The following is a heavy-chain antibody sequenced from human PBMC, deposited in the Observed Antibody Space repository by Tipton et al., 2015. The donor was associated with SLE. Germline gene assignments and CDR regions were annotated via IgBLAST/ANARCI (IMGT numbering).Heavy chain of an antibody. D-gene: IGHD5-24*01. Sequence: SLRLSCAVSGFTFSTYAMSWVRQAPGRGLEWVSVIYGAGSGTYYSDSVKGRFTISRDNSNNTLYLQMNSLRADDTAIYYCAKDRNGEGYNPGHWGQGTLVTVSS. J-gene: IGHJ4*02. V-gene: IGHV3-23*03. CDR1: GFTFSTYA. CDR3: AKDRNGEGYNPGH. CDR2: IYGAGSGT.